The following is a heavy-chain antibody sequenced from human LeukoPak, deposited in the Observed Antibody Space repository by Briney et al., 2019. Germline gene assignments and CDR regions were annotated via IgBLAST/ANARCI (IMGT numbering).Heavy chain of an antibody. CDR2: TYYNGNT. Sequence: SETLSLTCTVSGASLRGSTYYWGWIRQSPGKILEWIGSTYYNGNTYYNPSLKSRVTVSADKSKKHFSLKLTSVTAADTAVYFCARIAYSGMDVWGQGTTVTVSS. J-gene: IGHJ6*02. V-gene: IGHV4-39*02. CDR1: GASLRGSTYY. D-gene: IGHD3-16*01. CDR3: ARIAYSGMDV.